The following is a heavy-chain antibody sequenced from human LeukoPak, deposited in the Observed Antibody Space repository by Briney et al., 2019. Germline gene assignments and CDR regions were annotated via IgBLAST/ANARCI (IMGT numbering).Heavy chain of an antibody. J-gene: IGHJ5*02. CDR2: INPSGGST. CDR3: ARDENSDWFDP. CDR1: GYTFTSYY. D-gene: IGHD1-26*01. V-gene: IGHV1-46*01. Sequence: ASVKVSCKASGYTFTSYYMHWVRQAPGQGLEWMGIINPSGGSTSYAQKFQGRVTMTRDTSTSTVYMELSSLKSEDTAVYYCARDENSDWFDPWGQGTLVTVSS.